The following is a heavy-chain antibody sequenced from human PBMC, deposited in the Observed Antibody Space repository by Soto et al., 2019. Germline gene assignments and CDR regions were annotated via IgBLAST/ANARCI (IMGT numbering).Heavy chain of an antibody. D-gene: IGHD6-13*01. Sequence: QLQLQESGSGLVKPSQTLSLTCAVSGGSISGTTYSWSWIRQPPGKGLEWIGYIYDSGNTYYNPSLKSQFSISVDRSKNQFSLKLSAVTAADTAVYYCARGPGAAAGHSNFDYWGQGALVTVSS. CDR3: ARGPGAAAGHSNFDY. CDR1: GGSISGTTYS. J-gene: IGHJ4*02. CDR2: IYDSGNT. V-gene: IGHV4-30-2*01.